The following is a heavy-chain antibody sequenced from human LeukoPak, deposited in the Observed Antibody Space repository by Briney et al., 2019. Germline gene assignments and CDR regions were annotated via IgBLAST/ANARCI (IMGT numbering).Heavy chain of an antibody. CDR2: IYYSGST. V-gene: IGHV4-59*01. CDR1: GDSITSYY. J-gene: IGHJ6*02. D-gene: IGHD2-15*01. CDR3: AKEREYCSSGSCHYDLDV. Sequence: SETLSLTCTVSGDSITSYYWSWIRQPPGKGLEWIGNIYYSGSTNYNPSLKSRVTISVDTSKNQFSLKLSSVTAADTAVYYCAKEREYCSSGSCHYDLDVWGQGTTVTVSS.